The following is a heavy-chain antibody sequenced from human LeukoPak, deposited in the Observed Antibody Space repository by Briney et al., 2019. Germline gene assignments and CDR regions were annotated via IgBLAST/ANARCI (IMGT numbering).Heavy chain of an antibody. Sequence: ASVTVSCKASGGTFSSYAISWVRQAPGQGLEWLGWINPSSSGASFSQKFQGRISMTWDTSTSTAHMELNSLTSDDAAVFYCARQLGNYYRAFDYWGQGTLVTVSS. D-gene: IGHD1-26*01. CDR2: INPSSSGA. J-gene: IGHJ4*02. V-gene: IGHV1-2*02. CDR3: ARQLGNYYRAFDY. CDR1: GGTFSSYA.